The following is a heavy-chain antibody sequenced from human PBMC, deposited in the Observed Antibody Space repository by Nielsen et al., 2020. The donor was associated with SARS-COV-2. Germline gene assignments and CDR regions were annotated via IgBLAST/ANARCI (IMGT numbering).Heavy chain of an antibody. J-gene: IGHJ6*02. V-gene: IGHV3-53*01. D-gene: IGHD3-10*01. CDR2: IYSGGST. Sequence: GGSLRLSCAASGFTFSSYWMSWVRQAPGKGLEWVSVIYSGGSTYYADSVKGRFTSSRDNSKNTLYLQMNSLRAEDTAVYYCARDRLWFGEPIPYGMDVWGQGTTVTVSS. CDR1: GFTFSSYW. CDR3: ARDRLWFGEPIPYGMDV.